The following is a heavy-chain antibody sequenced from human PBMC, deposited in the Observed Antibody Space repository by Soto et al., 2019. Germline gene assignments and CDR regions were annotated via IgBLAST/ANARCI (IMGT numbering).Heavy chain of an antibody. CDR3: ARGIATGQLDP. J-gene: IGHJ5*02. V-gene: IGHV1-69*05. D-gene: IGHD2-15*01. CDR2: IIPIFGTA. CDR1: GGSFSSYA. Sequence: SVKVSYKASGGSFSSYAISWVRQAPGQGLEWMGGIIPIFGTANYAQKLQDRVIITRDTSASTAYMDLSSLRSEDTAVYYCARGIATGQLDPWGQGTLVTVSS.